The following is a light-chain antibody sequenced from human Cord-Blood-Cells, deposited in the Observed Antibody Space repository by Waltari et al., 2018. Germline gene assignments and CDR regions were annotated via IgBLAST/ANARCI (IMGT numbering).Light chain of an antibody. CDR3: QQYNNGPLYS. J-gene: IGKJ2*03. Sequence: EIVMTQSPATLSVSQGKRATLSCRVSQSVTSNLAWYQQKPGQAPRLHIYGASTRATGIPARSSGSGSGTEFTLTIRSLQSEDFAVYYCQQYNNGPLYSFGQGTNLEIK. CDR1: QSVTSN. V-gene: IGKV3-15*01. CDR2: GAS.